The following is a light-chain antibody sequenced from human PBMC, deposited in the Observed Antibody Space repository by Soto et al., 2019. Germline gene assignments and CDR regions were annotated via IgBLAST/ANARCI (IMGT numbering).Light chain of an antibody. CDR3: QQYGSSSYT. Sequence: EIVLTQSPATLSLSPGERATLSCGASQSVNSNYLAWYQQKPGQPPRVLIHGASTRATGIPDRFSGSGSGTDFTLTISRLEPEDFAVYYCQQYGSSSYTFGQGTK. CDR1: QSVNSNY. J-gene: IGKJ2*01. V-gene: IGKV3-20*01. CDR2: GAS.